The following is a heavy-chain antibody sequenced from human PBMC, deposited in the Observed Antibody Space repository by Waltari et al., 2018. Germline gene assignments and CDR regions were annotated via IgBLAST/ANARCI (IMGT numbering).Heavy chain of an antibody. J-gene: IGHJ6*02. CDR3: ARGAVTAHYYYYGMDV. Sequence: QVQLVQSGAEVKKPGASVTVSCKASGYTFTSYDSNWVRQAPGQGLEWMGWMNPNSGNTGYAQKFQGRVTMTRNTSISTAYMELSSLRSEDTAVYYCARGAVTAHYYYYGMDVWGQGTTVTVSS. CDR2: MNPNSGNT. D-gene: IGHD2-21*02. CDR1: GYTFTSYD. V-gene: IGHV1-8*01.